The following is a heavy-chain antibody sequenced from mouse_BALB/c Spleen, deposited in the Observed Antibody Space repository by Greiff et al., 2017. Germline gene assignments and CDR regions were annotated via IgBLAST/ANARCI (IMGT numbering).Heavy chain of an antibody. CDR2: ISSGGSYT. Sequence: DVHLVESGGGLVKPGGSLKLSCAASGFTFSSYAMSWVRQSPEKRLEWVAEISSGGSYTYYPDTVTGRFTISRDNAKNTLYLEMSSLRSEDTAMYYCAREDYYGGLGYWGQGTTLTVSS. CDR1: GFTFSSYA. J-gene: IGHJ2*01. D-gene: IGHD1-1*01. CDR3: AREDYYGGLGY. V-gene: IGHV5-9-4*01.